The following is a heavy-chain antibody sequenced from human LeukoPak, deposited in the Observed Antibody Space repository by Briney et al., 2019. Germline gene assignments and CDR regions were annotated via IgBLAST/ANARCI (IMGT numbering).Heavy chain of an antibody. Sequence: GGSLRLSCAASGFTFSSYSMNWVRQAPGKGLEWVSSISSSSSYIYYADSVKGRFTISRDNAKNSLYLQMNSLRAEDTAVYYCARDSQSYYGDPGDFDYWGQGTLVTVSS. CDR2: ISSSSSYI. J-gene: IGHJ4*02. V-gene: IGHV3-21*01. CDR3: ARDSQSYYGDPGDFDY. D-gene: IGHD4-17*01. CDR1: GFTFSSYS.